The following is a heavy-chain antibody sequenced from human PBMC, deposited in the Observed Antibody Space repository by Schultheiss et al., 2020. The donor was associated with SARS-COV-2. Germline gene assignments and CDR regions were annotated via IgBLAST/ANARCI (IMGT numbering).Heavy chain of an antibody. J-gene: IGHJ6*03. Sequence: SETLSLTCAVYGGSFSGYYWSWIRQPPGKGLEWIGYIYYSGSTNYNPSLKSRVTISVDTSKNQFSLKLSSVTAADTAVYYCARHGGSYYDFWSGPRVYMDVWGKGTTVTVSS. D-gene: IGHD3-3*01. CDR2: IYYSGST. V-gene: IGHV4-59*01. CDR1: GGSFSGYY. CDR3: ARHGGSYYDFWSGPRVYMDV.